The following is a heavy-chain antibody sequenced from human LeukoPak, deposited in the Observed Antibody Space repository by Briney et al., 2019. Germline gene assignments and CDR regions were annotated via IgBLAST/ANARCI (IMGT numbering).Heavy chain of an antibody. CDR2: ISYDGSNK. J-gene: IGHJ4*02. CDR1: GFTFSSYA. CDR3: SRAPAHYYDSSDYYYVGESYFDY. D-gene: IGHD3-22*01. V-gene: IGHV3-30*04. Sequence: PGGSLRLSCAASGFTFSSYAMHWVRQAPGKGLEWVAVISYDGSNKYYADSVEGRFTISRDNAKNSLYLQMNSLRAEDTAVYYCSRAPAHYYDSSDYYYVGESYFDYWGQGTLVTVSS.